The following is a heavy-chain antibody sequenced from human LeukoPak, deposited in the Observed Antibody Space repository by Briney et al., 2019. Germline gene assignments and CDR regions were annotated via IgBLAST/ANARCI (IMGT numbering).Heavy chain of an antibody. CDR1: GGSFSGYY. D-gene: IGHD6-13*01. CDR3: AMGPIAAAGIVRGFDY. Sequence: PSETLSLTCAVYGGSFSGYYWSWIRQPPGKGLEWIGEINHSGSTNYNPSLKSRVTISVDTSKNQFSLKLSSVTAADTAVYYCAMGPIAAAGIVRGFDYWGQGTLVTVSS. V-gene: IGHV4-34*01. J-gene: IGHJ4*02. CDR2: INHSGST.